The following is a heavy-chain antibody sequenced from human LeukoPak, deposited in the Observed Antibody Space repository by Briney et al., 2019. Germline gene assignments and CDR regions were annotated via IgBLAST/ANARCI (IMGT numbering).Heavy chain of an antibody. Sequence: SETLSLTCAVYGGSLSDHYWSWIRQPPGKGLEWIGEINHSGSTNYNPSLKGRVTISLDTSKNQFSLNLRSVTAADTAVYSCARNLYDRQLLQYNWFDPWGRGTLVTVSS. CDR3: ARNLYDRQLLQYNWFDP. V-gene: IGHV4-34*01. CDR1: GGSLSDHY. J-gene: IGHJ5*02. CDR2: INHSGST. D-gene: IGHD3-10*02.